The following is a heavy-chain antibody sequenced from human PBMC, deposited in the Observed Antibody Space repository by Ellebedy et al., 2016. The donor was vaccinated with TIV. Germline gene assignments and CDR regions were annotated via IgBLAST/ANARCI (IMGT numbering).Heavy chain of an antibody. D-gene: IGHD4-17*01. J-gene: IGHJ4*02. V-gene: IGHV3-33*06. CDR2: IWDDGSKK. Sequence: GESLKISCAASGFTFSSHGMQWVRQAPGKGLEWVAVIWDDGSKKKYAESVKGRFNISRDNSKNTLYLQINSLRAEDTAVYYCAKEAWDGDYYFDYWGQGILVTVSS. CDR3: AKEAWDGDYYFDY. CDR1: GFTFSSHG.